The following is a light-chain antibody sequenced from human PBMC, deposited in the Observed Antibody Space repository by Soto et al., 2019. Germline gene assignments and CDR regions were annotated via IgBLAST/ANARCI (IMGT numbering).Light chain of an antibody. V-gene: IGKV4-1*01. Sequence: DIVLTQSPDSLAVSLGEWATISCKSSQSILDRSNSKNYLAWYQQKPGQPPKMLIYWASTRESGVPDRFSGSGSGTDFTLTISGLQSEDVAVYYCHQFNTSPQTFGQGTTVEIK. CDR3: HQFNTSPQT. J-gene: IGKJ1*01. CDR2: WAS. CDR1: QSILDRSNSKNY.